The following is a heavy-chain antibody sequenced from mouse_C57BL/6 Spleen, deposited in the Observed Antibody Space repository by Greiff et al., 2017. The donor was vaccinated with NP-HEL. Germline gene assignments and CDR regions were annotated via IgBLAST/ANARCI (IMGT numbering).Heavy chain of an antibody. D-gene: IGHD2-4*01. J-gene: IGHJ3*01. CDR2: INPGSGGT. CDR1: GYAFTNYL. V-gene: IGHV1-54*01. Sequence: QVQLQQSGAELVRPGTSVKVSCKASGYAFTNYLIEWVKQRPGQGLEWIGVINPGSGGTNYNEKFKGKATLTADKSSSTAYMQLSSLTSEDSAVYFCARRGTDYDYFLFAYWGQGTLVTVSA. CDR3: ARRGTDYDYFLFAY.